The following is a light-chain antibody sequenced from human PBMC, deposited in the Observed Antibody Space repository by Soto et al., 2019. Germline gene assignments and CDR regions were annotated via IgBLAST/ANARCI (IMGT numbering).Light chain of an antibody. CDR2: GAS. V-gene: IGKV3-20*01. J-gene: IGKJ3*01. CDR3: QEYGSAPLT. CDR1: QSVSSNC. Sequence: EIVLTQSPGTLSLSPGERATLSCRASQSVSSNCLAWYQQKPGQAPRLLIYGASSRATGIPDRFSGSESGTDFTLTISRLEPEDFAVYYCQEYGSAPLTFGPGTKVEIK.